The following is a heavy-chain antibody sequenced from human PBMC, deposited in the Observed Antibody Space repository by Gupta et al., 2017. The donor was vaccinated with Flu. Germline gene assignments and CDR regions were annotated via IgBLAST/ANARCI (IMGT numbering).Heavy chain of an antibody. CDR1: GFTFSSYA. CDR2: ISGSGGST. V-gene: IGHV3-23*01. D-gene: IGHD1-26*01. J-gene: IGHJ4*02. Sequence: EVQLLESGGGLVQPGGSLRLSCAASGFTFSSYAMSWVRQAPGKGLEWVSAISGSGGSTYYADSVKGRFTISRDNSKNTLYLQMNSLRAEDTAVYYCAKDPRGIVGATNDSFDYWGQGTLVTVSS. CDR3: AKDPRGIVGATNDSFDY.